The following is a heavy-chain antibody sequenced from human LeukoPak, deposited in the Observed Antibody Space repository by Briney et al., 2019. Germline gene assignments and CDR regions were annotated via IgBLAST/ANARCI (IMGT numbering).Heavy chain of an antibody. V-gene: IGHV3-33*01. CDR1: GFTFTTYG. CDR3: ARDRDSSGHYGWFDP. CDR2: IWAGGSDK. D-gene: IGHD3-22*01. Sequence: AGGSLRLSCAASGFTFTTYGMHWVRQAPGKGLEWVAVIWAGGSDKYYADSVKGRFTISSDISKNTLYLQMNSLTAEDTAVYYCARDRDSSGHYGWFDPRGQGTLVTASS. J-gene: IGHJ5*02.